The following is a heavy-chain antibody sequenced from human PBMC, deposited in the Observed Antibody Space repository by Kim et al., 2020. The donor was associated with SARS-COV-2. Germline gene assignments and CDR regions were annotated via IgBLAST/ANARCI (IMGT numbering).Heavy chain of an antibody. J-gene: IGHJ3*02. CDR1: GGSISSSSYY. CDR3: ARGPYYYDSSGYYRGAFDT. Sequence: SETLSLTCTVSGGSISSSSYYWGWIRQPPGKGLEWIGSIYYSGSTYYNPSLKSRVTISVDTSKNQFSLKLSSVTAADTAVYYCARGPYYYDSSGYYRGAFDTWGQGEMCSVSS. V-gene: IGHV4-39*07. D-gene: IGHD3-22*01. CDR2: IYYSGST.